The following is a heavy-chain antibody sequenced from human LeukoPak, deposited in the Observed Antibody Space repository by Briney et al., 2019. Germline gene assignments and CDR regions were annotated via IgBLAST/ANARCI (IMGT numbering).Heavy chain of an antibody. J-gene: IGHJ3*02. CDR3: AREDDTGRYMGDDAFDI. CDR1: GGTFNSYA. CDR2: IIPMSDTA. Sequence: SVKVPCKASGGTFNSYAISWVRQAPGQGLEWMGGIIPMSDTANYPQKFRGRLTITADIPTSTVYMELSSLRSEDTAVYYCAREDDTGRYMGDDAFDIWGQGTMATVSS. D-gene: IGHD1-26*01. V-gene: IGHV1-69*06.